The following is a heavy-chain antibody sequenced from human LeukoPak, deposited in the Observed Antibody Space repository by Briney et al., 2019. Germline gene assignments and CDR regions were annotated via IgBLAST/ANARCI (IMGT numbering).Heavy chain of an antibody. V-gene: IGHV3-23*01. CDR3: AKDDTSDIVVVPAARSFHFDY. Sequence: GGSLRLSCAASGFTFSSYAMSWVRPAPGKGLEWVSAISGSGGSTYYADSVKGRFTISRDNSKNTLYLQMNSLRAEDTAVYYCAKDDTSDIVVVPAARSFHFDYWGQGTLVTVSS. CDR2: ISGSGGST. J-gene: IGHJ4*02. D-gene: IGHD2-2*01. CDR1: GFTFSSYA.